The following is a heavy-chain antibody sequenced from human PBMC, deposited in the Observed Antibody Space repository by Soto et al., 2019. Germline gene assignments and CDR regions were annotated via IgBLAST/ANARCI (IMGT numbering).Heavy chain of an antibody. J-gene: IGHJ4*02. CDR1: GFTFSGYW. V-gene: IGHV3-7*05. D-gene: IGHD2-21*01. Sequence: EVQLVDSGGDWVQPGGSLRLSCAASGFTFSGYWMTWVRQAPGKGLEWVASIKEDGSEDHFVDSVKGRFTISRDNSKNSVYLQKSSLRAEDTAVYYCARGASDSDYWGQGTLVTVSS. CDR3: ARGASDSDY. CDR2: IKEDGSED.